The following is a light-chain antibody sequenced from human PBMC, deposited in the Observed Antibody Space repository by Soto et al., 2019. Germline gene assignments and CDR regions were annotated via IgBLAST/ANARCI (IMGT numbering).Light chain of an antibody. Sequence: DIQMTQSPSTLSGSVGDRVTITCRASQTISSWLAWYQQKPGKAPKLLIYKASTLKSGVPSRFSGSGSGTEFTLTISSLQLEYFATYHCQQSYSQPTTFGQVTRRESK. CDR3: QQSYSQPTT. J-gene: IGKJ5*01. V-gene: IGKV1-5*03. CDR2: KAS. CDR1: QTISSW.